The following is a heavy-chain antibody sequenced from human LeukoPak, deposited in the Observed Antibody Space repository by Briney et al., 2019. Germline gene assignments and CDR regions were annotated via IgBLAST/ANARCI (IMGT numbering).Heavy chain of an antibody. D-gene: IGHD2-2*01. J-gene: IGHJ4*02. Sequence: GGSLRLSCAASGFTFSSYGMHWVRQAPGKGLEWVAFIRYDGSNKCYADSVKGRFTISRDNSKNTLYLQMNSLRAEDTAVYYCAKDRPNIVVVPAATPLDYWGQGTLVTVSS. V-gene: IGHV3-30*02. CDR2: IRYDGSNK. CDR1: GFTFSSYG. CDR3: AKDRPNIVVVPAATPLDY.